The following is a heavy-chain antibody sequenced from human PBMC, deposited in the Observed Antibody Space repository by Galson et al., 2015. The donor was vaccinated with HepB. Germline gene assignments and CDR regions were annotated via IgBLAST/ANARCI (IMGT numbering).Heavy chain of an antibody. CDR1: GFTFSSYS. V-gene: IGHV3-48*04. J-gene: IGHJ4*02. Sequence: LRLSCAASGFTFSSYSMNWVRQAPGKGLEWVSYISSSSSTIYYADSVKGRFTISRDNAKNSLYLQMNSLRAEDTAVYYCARLIGYSYGFFDYWGQGTLVTVSS. D-gene: IGHD5-18*01. CDR3: ARLIGYSYGFFDY. CDR2: ISSSSSTI.